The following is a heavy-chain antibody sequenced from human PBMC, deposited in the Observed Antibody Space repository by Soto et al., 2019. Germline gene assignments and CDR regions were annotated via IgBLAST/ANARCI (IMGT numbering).Heavy chain of an antibody. V-gene: IGHV1-69*08. D-gene: IGHD2-15*01. CDR1: GGTFSSYT. CDR3: AGEGYCSGGSCYSHY. J-gene: IGHJ4*02. CDR2: IIPILGIA. Sequence: QVQLVQSGAEVKKPGSSVKVSCKASGGTFSSYTISWVRQAPGQGLEWMGRIIPILGIANYAQKFQGRVTITADKSTSTAYMELSSLRSEDTAVYYCAGEGYCSGGSCYSHYWGQGTLATVSS.